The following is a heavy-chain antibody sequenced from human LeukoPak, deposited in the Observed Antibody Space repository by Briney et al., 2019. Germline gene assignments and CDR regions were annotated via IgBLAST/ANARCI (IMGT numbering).Heavy chain of an antibody. D-gene: IGHD4-17*01. J-gene: IGHJ4*02. CDR1: GYTFTSYD. Sequence: SVKVSCKASGYTFTSYDISWVRQAPGQGLEWMGGIIPIFGTANYAQKFQGRVTITADESTSTAYMELSSLRSEDTAVYYCARGLDYGDYGAYWGQGTLVTVSS. CDR2: IIPIFGTA. CDR3: ARGLDYGDYGAY. V-gene: IGHV1-69*13.